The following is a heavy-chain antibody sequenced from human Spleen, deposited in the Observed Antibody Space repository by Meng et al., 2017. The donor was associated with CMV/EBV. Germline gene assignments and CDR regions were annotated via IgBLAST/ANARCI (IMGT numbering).Heavy chain of an antibody. J-gene: IGHJ6*02. V-gene: IGHV3-30-3*01. D-gene: IGHD2-2*01. CDR2: ISYDGSNK. CDR1: GFTFSSYA. CDR3: AKAPPAAIAWSGYYYGMDV. Sequence: GESLKISCAASGFTFSSYAMHWVRQAPGKGLEWVAVISYDGSNKYYADSVKGRFTISRDNSKDTLYLQMNSLRADDTAEYYCAKAPPAAIAWSGYYYGMDVWGQGTTVTVSS.